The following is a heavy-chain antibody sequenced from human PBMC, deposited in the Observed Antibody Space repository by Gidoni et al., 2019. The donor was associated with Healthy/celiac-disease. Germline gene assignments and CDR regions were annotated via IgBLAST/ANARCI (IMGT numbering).Heavy chain of an antibody. J-gene: IGHJ3*02. CDR2: ISGSGGST. D-gene: IGHD6-19*01. CDR1: GFTFRSYA. CDR3: AKVVAVAVYAFDI. Sequence: EVQLLESGGGLVQPGGSLSISCAAAGFTFRSYAMRWVRQAPGKGLEWVSSISGSGGSTYYADSVKGRFTISRDNSKNTLYLQMNSRRAEDTAVYYCAKVVAVAVYAFDIWGQGTMVTVSS. V-gene: IGHV3-23*01.